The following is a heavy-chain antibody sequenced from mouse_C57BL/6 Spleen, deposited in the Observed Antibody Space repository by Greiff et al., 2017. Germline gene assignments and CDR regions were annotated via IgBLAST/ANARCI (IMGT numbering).Heavy chain of an antibody. CDR1: GFTFSSYA. CDR2: ISSGGDYI. D-gene: IGHD2-13*01. CDR3: TRGGDYDPFAY. V-gene: IGHV5-9-1*02. J-gene: IGHJ3*01. Sequence: EVKLMESGAGLVKPGGSLKLSCAASGFTFSSYAMSWVRQTPEKRLEWVAYISSGGDYIYYADTVKGRFTISRDNARNTLYLQMSSLKSEDTAMYYCTRGGDYDPFAYWGQGTLVTVSA.